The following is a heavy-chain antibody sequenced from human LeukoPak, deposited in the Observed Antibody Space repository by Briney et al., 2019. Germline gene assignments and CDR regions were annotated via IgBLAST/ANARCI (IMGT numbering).Heavy chain of an antibody. J-gene: IGHJ3*02. CDR1: GDSVSSNSAA. V-gene: IGHV6-1*01. CDR2: TYYRSKWYY. Sequence: SQTLSLTCAISGDSVSSNSAAWNWIRQSPSRGLEWLGRTYYRSKWYYDYPVSVKSRININPDTSKNQFSLQLKSVTPEDPAAYYSARKSEGAFDIWGQGTMVTVSS. CDR3: ARKSEGAFDI.